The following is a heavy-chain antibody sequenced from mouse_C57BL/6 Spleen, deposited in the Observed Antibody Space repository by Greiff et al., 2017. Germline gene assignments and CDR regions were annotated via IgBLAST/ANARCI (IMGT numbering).Heavy chain of an antibody. CDR3: AIRTQAHYFDY. V-gene: IGHV1-61*01. CDR1: GYTFTSYW. D-gene: IGHD3-2*02. CDR2: IYPSDSET. J-gene: IGHJ2*01. Sequence: QVQLQQPGAELVRPGSSVKLSCKASGYTFTSYWMDWVKQRPGQGLEWIGNIYPSDSETHYNQKFKDKATLTVDKSSSTAYMQLSSLTSEDSAVYYCAIRTQAHYFDYWGQGTTLTVSS.